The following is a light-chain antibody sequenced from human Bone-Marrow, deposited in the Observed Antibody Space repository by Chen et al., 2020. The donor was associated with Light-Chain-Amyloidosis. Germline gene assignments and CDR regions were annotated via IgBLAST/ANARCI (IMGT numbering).Light chain of an antibody. V-gene: IGLV2-14*01. CDR3: SSYTITNTLV. Sequence: QSALTQPASVSGSPGQAITISCTGTSSDVGGDNHVSWYQQHPDNAPKLMIYDVTNRPSWVPDRFSGSKSDNTASLTISGLQTEDEADYFCSSYTITNTLVFGSGTRVTVL. CDR2: DVT. J-gene: IGLJ1*01. CDR1: SSDVGGDNH.